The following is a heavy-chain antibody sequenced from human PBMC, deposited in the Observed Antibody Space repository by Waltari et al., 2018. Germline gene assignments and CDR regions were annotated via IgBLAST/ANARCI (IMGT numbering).Heavy chain of an antibody. CDR3: ARGARRTTVTTGWWYFDL. Sequence: EVQLVESGGGLVQPGGSLRLSCAASGFTYSMHWMHWVGQAPGKGLVWVSRSNSDGSSTSYADSVKGRFNISKDNAKNTVYLQMNSLRAEDTAIYYCARGARRTTVTTGWWYFDLWGRGTLVTVSS. CDR2: SNSDGSST. V-gene: IGHV3-74*01. J-gene: IGHJ2*01. CDR1: GFTYSMHW. D-gene: IGHD4-17*01.